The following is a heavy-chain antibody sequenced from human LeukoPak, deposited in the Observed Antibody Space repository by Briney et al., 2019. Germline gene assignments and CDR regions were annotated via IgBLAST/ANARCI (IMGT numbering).Heavy chain of an antibody. Sequence: GGSLRLSCAASGFTFSTYAMSWVRKPPGKGLEWVSAISGIGGSTYYADSVKGRFTISRDNSKNTLYLEMNSLRAEDTAVYYCAKVQVGVAGSYYYYMDVWGKGITVTVSS. D-gene: IGHD6-19*01. CDR2: ISGIGGST. J-gene: IGHJ6*03. V-gene: IGHV3-23*01. CDR1: GFTFSTYA. CDR3: AKVQVGVAGSYYYYMDV.